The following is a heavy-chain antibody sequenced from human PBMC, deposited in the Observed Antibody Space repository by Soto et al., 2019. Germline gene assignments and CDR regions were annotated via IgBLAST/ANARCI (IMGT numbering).Heavy chain of an antibody. V-gene: IGHV3-30*03. Sequence: QVQLVESGGGVVQPGRSLRLSCVGSGFIFSNYGMLWVRQAPGKGLEWVAFISYDGSDILYADSVKGRFTISRDNSKSTLFLHMNRPTAEDTAVYFCAIVRVADSPLDHWGQGTLVTVSS. CDR1: GFIFSNYG. D-gene: IGHD3-10*02. J-gene: IGHJ4*02. CDR2: ISYDGSDI. CDR3: AIVRVADSPLDH.